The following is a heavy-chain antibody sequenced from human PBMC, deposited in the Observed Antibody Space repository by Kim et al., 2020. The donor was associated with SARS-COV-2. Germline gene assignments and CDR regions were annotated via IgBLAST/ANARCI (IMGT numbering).Heavy chain of an antibody. CDR1: GCTFSSYA. J-gene: IGHJ1*01. CDR2: IIPVLGRT. Sequence: SVKVSCKASGCTFSSYAISWVRQAPGQGLEWMGKIIPVLGRTNYAQKFQGRVTIIADKSTSTAYMELSSLRSEDTAVYYCARVTHYDSRGDSFSWGQGTMVTVSS. CDR3: ARVTHYDSRGDSFS. D-gene: IGHD3-22*01. V-gene: IGHV1-69*04.